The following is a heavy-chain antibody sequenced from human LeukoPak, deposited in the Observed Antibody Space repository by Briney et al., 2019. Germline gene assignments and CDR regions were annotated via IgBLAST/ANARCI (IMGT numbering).Heavy chain of an antibody. Sequence: GESLKISCKGSGFSFTSYWIGWVRPMPGKGLEWMGIIYPGDSDTRYSPSFQGQVTISADKSISTAYLQWSSLKASDTAMYYCARLKARNYYDSSGPPDYWGQGTLVTVSS. CDR3: ARLKARNYYDSSGPPDY. D-gene: IGHD3-22*01. CDR1: GFSFTSYW. J-gene: IGHJ4*02. CDR2: IYPGDSDT. V-gene: IGHV5-51*01.